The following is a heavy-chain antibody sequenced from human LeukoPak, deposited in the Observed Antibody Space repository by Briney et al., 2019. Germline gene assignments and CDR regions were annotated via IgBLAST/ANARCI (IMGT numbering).Heavy chain of an antibody. V-gene: IGHV3-21*01. CDR3: ARVGTIHLRLRPHLGYYGMDV. D-gene: IGHD5-18*01. J-gene: IGHJ6*02. CDR1: GFTFSTYS. CDR2: VNSTSSYV. Sequence: PGGSLRLSCAASGFTFSTYSMNWVRQAPGKGLEWVSSVNSTSSYVYYADSVKGRFTNTRDNAKNSLFLQMNSLRAEDTAVYYCARVGTIHLRLRPHLGYYGMDVWGQGTPVTVSS.